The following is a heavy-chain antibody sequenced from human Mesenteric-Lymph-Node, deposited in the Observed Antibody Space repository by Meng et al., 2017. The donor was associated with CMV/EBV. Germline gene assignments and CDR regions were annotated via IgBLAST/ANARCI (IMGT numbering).Heavy chain of an antibody. J-gene: IGHJ4*02. Sequence: ASVKVSCKASVGTFSSYVISWVRQAPGQGLEWMGIINPSGGSTSYAQKFQGRVTMTRDTSTSTVYMELSSLRSEDTAVYYCARDRVVRGVIAHPYYFDYWGQGTLVTVSS. CDR1: VGTFSSYV. V-gene: IGHV1-46*01. D-gene: IGHD3-10*01. CDR2: INPSGGST. CDR3: ARDRVVRGVIAHPYYFDY.